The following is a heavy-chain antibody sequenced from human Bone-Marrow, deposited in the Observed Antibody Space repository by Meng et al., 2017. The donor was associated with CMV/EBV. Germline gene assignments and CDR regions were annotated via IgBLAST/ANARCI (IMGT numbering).Heavy chain of an antibody. CDR3: AKGSSWSLGSGMDV. J-gene: IGHJ6*02. Sequence: SLKISCAASGFTFDDYAMHWVRQAPGKGLEWVSGISWNSGSIGYADSVKGRFTISRDNAKNSLYLQMNSLRAEDTALYYCAKGSSWSLGSGMDVWGQGTTVTVSS. CDR2: ISWNSGSI. CDR1: GFTFDDYA. D-gene: IGHD3-10*01. V-gene: IGHV3-9*01.